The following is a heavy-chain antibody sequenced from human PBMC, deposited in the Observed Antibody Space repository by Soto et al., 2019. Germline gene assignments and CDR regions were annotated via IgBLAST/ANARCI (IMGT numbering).Heavy chain of an antibody. Sequence: PSETLSLTCAVYGGSFSGYYWSWIRQPPGKGLEWIGEINHSGSTNYNPSLKSRVTISVDTSRNQFSLKLSSVTAADTAVYYCARGYSFFDYYYGMGVWGQGTTVTVSS. CDR3: ARGYSFFDYYYGMGV. CDR2: INHSGST. CDR1: GGSFSGYY. V-gene: IGHV4-34*01. D-gene: IGHD1-26*01. J-gene: IGHJ6*02.